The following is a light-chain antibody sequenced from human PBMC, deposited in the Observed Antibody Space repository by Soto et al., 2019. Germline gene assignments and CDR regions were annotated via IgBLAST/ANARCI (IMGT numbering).Light chain of an antibody. J-gene: IGLJ3*02. V-gene: IGLV4-60*02. CDR1: SGHSSYI. CDR3: DTWGSNTHTV. Sequence: QTVVTQSSSASASLGSSVKLTCTLSSGHSSYIIAWHQQQPGKAPRYLMKLEGSGSYNKGSGVPDRFSGSSSGADRYLTISTLQFEDEADYYCDTWGSNTHTVFGGGTKLTVL. CDR2: LEGSGSY.